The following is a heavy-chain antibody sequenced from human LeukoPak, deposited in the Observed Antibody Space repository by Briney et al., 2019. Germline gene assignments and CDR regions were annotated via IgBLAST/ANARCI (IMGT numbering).Heavy chain of an antibody. Sequence: GGSLRLSCAASGFTFSSYGMDWVRQAPGKGLEWVANIREDESEKNYVDSVKGRFTISRDNAWNSLYLQMNSLRPEDTAVYYCARIGQPPLFDYWGQGTLVTVSS. CDR3: ARIGQPPLFDY. CDR2: IREDESEK. CDR1: GFTFSSYG. V-gene: IGHV3-7*01. J-gene: IGHJ4*02. D-gene: IGHD1-14*01.